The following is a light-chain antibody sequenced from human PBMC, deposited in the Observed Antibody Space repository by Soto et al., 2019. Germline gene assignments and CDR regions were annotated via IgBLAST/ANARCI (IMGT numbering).Light chain of an antibody. CDR3: QQYGSSPRT. CDR1: QRVSSSY. CDR2: RAS. V-gene: IGKV3-20*01. Sequence: EIVLTQSPGTLSLSPGERATLSCRASQRVSSSYLAWYQQKPGQAPRLLIYRASSRATGIPDRFSGSGSGTDFTLTISRLEPEDLAVYYCQQYGSSPRTFGQGTKLEIK. J-gene: IGKJ2*01.